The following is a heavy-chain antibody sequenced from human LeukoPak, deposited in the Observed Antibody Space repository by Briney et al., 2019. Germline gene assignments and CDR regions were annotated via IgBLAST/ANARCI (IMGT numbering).Heavy chain of an antibody. J-gene: IGHJ4*02. CDR1: GGSISSSSYY. D-gene: IGHD1-26*01. CDR3: ARGRLGSYDY. Sequence: SETLSLTCTVSGGSISSSSYYWSWIRQPPGKGLEWIGEINHSGSTNYNPSLKSRVTISVDTSKNQFSLKLSSVTAADTAVYYCARGRLGSYDYWGQGTLVTVSS. V-gene: IGHV4-39*07. CDR2: INHSGST.